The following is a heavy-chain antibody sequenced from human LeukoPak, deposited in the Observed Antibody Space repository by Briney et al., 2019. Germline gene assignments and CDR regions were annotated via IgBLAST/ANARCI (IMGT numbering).Heavy chain of an antibody. CDR3: ASLGYCSGGSCLRPDY. CDR1: GFTFSSYE. V-gene: IGHV3-48*03. CDR2: ISSSGSTI. D-gene: IGHD2-15*01. J-gene: IGHJ4*02. Sequence: GGSLRLSCAASGFTFSSYEMNWVRQAPGKGLEWVSYISSSGSTIYYADSVKGRFTISRDSAKNSLYLQMNSLRAEDTAVYYCASLGYCSGGSCLRPDYWGQGTLVTVSS.